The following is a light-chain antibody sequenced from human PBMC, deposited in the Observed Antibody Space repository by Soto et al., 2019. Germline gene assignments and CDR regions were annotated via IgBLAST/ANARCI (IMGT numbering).Light chain of an antibody. J-gene: IGKJ2*01. CDR2: GAS. CDR1: QSVSSY. Sequence: IVLTQSPATLSLSPGERATLSCRASQSVSSYLAWYQQKPGQAPRLLIFGASTRATGISDRFRGSGSGTDFILTINRLEPEDFAVYYCQQYGRTFGQGTKLEIK. CDR3: QQYGRT. V-gene: IGKV3-20*01.